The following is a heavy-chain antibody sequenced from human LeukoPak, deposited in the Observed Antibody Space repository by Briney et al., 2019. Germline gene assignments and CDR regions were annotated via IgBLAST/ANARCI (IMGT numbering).Heavy chain of an antibody. D-gene: IGHD3-10*01. J-gene: IGHJ4*02. Sequence: GGSLRLSCAASGFTFSSYAMSWVRQAPGKGLEWVSAIYSGGSTYYADSVKGRFTISRDNSKNTLYLQMNSLRAEDTAVYYCARDAYYYGSGSSDHWGQGTLVTVSS. CDR1: GFTFSSYA. CDR2: IYSGGST. CDR3: ARDAYYYGSGSSDH. V-gene: IGHV3-23*01.